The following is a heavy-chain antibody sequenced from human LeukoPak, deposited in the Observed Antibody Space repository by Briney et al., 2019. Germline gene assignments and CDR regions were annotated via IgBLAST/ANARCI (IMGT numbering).Heavy chain of an antibody. V-gene: IGHV3-48*03. Sequence: GGSLRLSCAASGFSVGTYEMNWVRQAPGKGLEWVSYFRSSRGTIYYADSARGRFTVSGDSAKNSLYLQMNSLRADDTAVYYCARGTLLNAFDIWGQGTMVTVSS. CDR1: GFSVGTYE. J-gene: IGHJ3*02. D-gene: IGHD1-26*01. CDR2: FRSSRGTI. CDR3: ARGTLLNAFDI.